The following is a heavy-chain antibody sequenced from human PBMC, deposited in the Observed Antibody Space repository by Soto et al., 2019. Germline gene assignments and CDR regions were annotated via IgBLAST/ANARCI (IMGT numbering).Heavy chain of an antibody. CDR1: GGSISSYY. J-gene: IGHJ4*02. CDR2: IHYSGST. CDR3: ARGPNPPYDILTGLDY. Sequence: SETLSLTCTVSGGSISSYYWSWIRQPPGKGLEWIGYIHYSGSTNYNPSLKSRVTISVDTSKNQFSLKLSSVTAADTAVYYCARGPNPPYDILTGLDYWGQGTLVTVSS. V-gene: IGHV4-59*01. D-gene: IGHD3-9*01.